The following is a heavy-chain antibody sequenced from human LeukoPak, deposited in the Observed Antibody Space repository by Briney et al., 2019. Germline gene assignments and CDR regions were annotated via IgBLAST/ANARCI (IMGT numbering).Heavy chain of an antibody. CDR2: ISFDGSNK. Sequence: GGSLRLSCAASGFSFSNYGMNWVRQAPGKGLEWMARISFDGSNKYYADSLKGRFTISRDNSKNTLYLQMNSLRAEDTAVYYCAKDPIVVVITALFDYWGQGTLVTVSS. CDR3: AKDPIVVVITALFDY. CDR1: GFSFSNYG. J-gene: IGHJ4*02. D-gene: IGHD3-22*01. V-gene: IGHV3-30*18.